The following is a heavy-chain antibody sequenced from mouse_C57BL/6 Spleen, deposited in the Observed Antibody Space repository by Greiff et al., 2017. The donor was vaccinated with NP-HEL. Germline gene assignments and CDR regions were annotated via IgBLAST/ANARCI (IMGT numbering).Heavy chain of an antibody. CDR2: ISDGGSYT. CDR3: ARDGTTVLQYFDV. V-gene: IGHV5-4*01. J-gene: IGHJ1*03. D-gene: IGHD1-1*01. CDR1: GFTFSSYA. Sequence: EVKLMESGGGLVKPGGSLKLSCAASGFTFSSYAMSWVRQTPEKRLEWVATISDGGSYTYYPDNVKGRFTISRDNAKNNLYLQMSHLKSEDTAMYYCARDGTTVLQYFDVWGTGTTVTVSS.